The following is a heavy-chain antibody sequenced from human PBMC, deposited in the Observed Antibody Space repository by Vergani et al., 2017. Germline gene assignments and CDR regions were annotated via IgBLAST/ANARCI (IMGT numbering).Heavy chain of an antibody. D-gene: IGHD6-6*01. CDR2: ISWNSNSI. J-gene: IGHJ5*02. CDR1: GFTPAGYA. Sequence: EVQLEESGGGLVLPGRSLRLSCVASGFTPAGYAKHWVRQAPGKGLEWVAGISWNSNSIGYADSVKGRFTISRDNAKNSLYLQMNRLRAEDTALYCCAKXLGTSSGGGWFNPWGQGTLVTVSS. CDR3: AKXLGTSSGGGWFNP. V-gene: IGHV3-9*02.